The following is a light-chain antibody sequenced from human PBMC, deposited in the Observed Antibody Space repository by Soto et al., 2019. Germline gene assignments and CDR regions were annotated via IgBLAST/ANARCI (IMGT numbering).Light chain of an antibody. CDR2: GNS. J-gene: IGLJ2*01. CDR3: QSYDSSLSVHVV. Sequence: QSVLTQPPSVSGAPGQRVTISCTGSSSNIGAGYDVHWYQQLPGTAPKLLIYGNSNRPSGVPDRFSGSKSGTSASLAITGLQAEDEAEYDCQSYDSSLSVHVVFGGGTKLTVL. V-gene: IGLV1-40*01. CDR1: SSNIGAGYD.